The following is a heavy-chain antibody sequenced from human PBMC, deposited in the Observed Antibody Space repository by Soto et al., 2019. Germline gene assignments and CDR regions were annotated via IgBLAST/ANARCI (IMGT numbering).Heavy chain of an antibody. D-gene: IGHD7-27*01. CDR3: ARVEVLGIAFDI. V-gene: IGHV4-34*01. CDR2: INHSGST. Sequence: SETLSLTCAVYGGSFSGYYWSWIRQPPGKGLEWIGEINHSGSTNYNPSLKSRVTISVDTSKNQFSLMLSSVTAADTAVYYCARVEVLGIAFDIWGQGTMVTVSS. J-gene: IGHJ3*02. CDR1: GGSFSGYY.